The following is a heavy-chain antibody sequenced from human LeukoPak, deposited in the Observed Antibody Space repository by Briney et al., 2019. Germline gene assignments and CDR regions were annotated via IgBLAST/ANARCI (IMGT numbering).Heavy chain of an antibody. V-gene: IGHV4-59*01. CDR1: GRSISSYY. D-gene: IGHD5-18*01. J-gene: IGHJ2*01. CDR2: IYYTGST. Sequence: SETLSLTCTVSGRSISSYYWSCLRQPPGKGLEWIGYIYYTGSTNYNPSLKSRVTISVDTSKNQFSLKLSSVTAADTAVYYCARDGYSYGTNLYFDLWGRSTLVTASS. CDR3: ARDGYSYGTNLYFDL.